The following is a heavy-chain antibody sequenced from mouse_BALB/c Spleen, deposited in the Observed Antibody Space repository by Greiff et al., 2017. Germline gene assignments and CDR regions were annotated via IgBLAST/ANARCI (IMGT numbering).Heavy chain of an antibody. CDR1: GFTFSSYA. V-gene: IGHV5-9-3*01. J-gene: IGHJ4*01. CDR2: ISSGGSYT. Sequence: EVKLVESGGGLVKPGGSLKLSCAASGFTFSSYAMSWVRQTPEKRLEWVATISSGGSYTYYPDSVKGRFTISRDNAKNTLYLQMSSLRSEDTAMYYCASGENAMDYWGQGTSVTVSS. CDR3: ASGENAMDY.